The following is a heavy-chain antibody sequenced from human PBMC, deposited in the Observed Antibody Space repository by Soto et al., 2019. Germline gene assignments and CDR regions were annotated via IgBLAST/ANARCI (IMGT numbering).Heavy chain of an antibody. V-gene: IGHV4-34*01. D-gene: IGHD5-18*01. CDR3: ARVGRGYSYGYGDY. J-gene: IGHJ4*02. CDR2: INHSGST. Sequence: QVQLQQWGAGLLKPSETLSLTCAVYGGSFSGYYWSWIRQPPGKGLEWIGEINHSGSTNYNPSLKSRVTISVDTSKNQFALKLSSVTAADTAVYYCARVGRGYSYGYGDYWGQGTLVTVSS. CDR1: GGSFSGYY.